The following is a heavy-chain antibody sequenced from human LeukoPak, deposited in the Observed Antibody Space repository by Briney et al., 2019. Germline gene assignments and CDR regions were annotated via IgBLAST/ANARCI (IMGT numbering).Heavy chain of an antibody. V-gene: IGHV4-39*07. CDR3: ARVDTAMALPDY. CDR2: IYYSGST. CDR1: GGSISSSGYY. J-gene: IGHJ4*02. Sequence: SETLSLTCTVSGGSISSSGYYWGWIRQPPGKGLEWIGSIYYSGSTYYNPSLKSRVTISVDTSKNQFSLKLSSVTAADTAVYYCARVDTAMALPDYWGQGTLVTVSS. D-gene: IGHD5-18*01.